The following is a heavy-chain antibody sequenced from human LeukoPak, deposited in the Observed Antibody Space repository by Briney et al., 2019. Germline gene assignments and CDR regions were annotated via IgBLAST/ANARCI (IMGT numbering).Heavy chain of an antibody. CDR3: ARGVWYFDY. Sequence: PSETLSLTCTVSGGSISSYYWSWIRQPPGKGLEWIGYIYYSGSNNYNPSLKSRVTISVDTSKNQFSLKLSSVTAADTAVYYCARGVWYFDYWGQGTLVTVSS. V-gene: IGHV4-59*01. CDR2: IYYSGSN. J-gene: IGHJ4*02. CDR1: GGSISSYY. D-gene: IGHD6-6*01.